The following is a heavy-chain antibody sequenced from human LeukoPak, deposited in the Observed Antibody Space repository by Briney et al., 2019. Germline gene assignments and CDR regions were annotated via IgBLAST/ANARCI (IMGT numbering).Heavy chain of an antibody. D-gene: IGHD3-22*01. J-gene: IGHJ4*02. Sequence: SETLSLTCTISGDSGSFYYWSWIRQPPGKGLEWIGYIYYSGSTNYNPSLKSRVTISVDTSKNQFSLKLSSVTAADTAVYYCASRDSSGYYFDYWGQGALVTVSS. CDR3: ASRDSSGYYFDY. V-gene: IGHV4-59*02. CDR2: IYYSGST. CDR1: GDSGSFYY.